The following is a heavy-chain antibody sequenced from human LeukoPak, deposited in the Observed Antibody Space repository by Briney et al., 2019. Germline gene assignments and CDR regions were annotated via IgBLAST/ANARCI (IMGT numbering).Heavy chain of an antibody. CDR2: ISSISTTI. CDR3: ARLNYDFWIGDDP. D-gene: IGHD3-3*01. CDR1: GFPFNRYS. Sequence: GGSLRLFCAVSGFPFNRYSMNWGRQARGEGLVWVSHISSISTTIYYADSVKGRFTISRDNAKNSLYLQMNSLRVENTAVYYCARLNYDFWIGDDPGSQGTLVTVPS. J-gene: IGHJ5*02. V-gene: IGHV3-48*04.